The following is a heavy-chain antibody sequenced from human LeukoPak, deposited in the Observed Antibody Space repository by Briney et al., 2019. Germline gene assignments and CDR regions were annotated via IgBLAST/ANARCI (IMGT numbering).Heavy chain of an antibody. CDR1: GFRFSNSW. Sequence: PGGSLRLSCAASGFRFSNSWMYWVRQGPGKGPVWVSRMKTDGTRIEYADSVKGRFTISRDNSKNTLDLQMTGLRAEDTAVYYCARERGRGRDSPWFDYWGQGTLVTVSS. D-gene: IGHD1-26*01. V-gene: IGHV3-74*01. CDR2: MKTDGTRI. CDR3: ARERGRGRDSPWFDY. J-gene: IGHJ4*02.